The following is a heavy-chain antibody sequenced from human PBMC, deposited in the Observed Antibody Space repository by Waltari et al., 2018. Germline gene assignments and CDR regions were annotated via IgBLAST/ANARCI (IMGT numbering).Heavy chain of an antibody. V-gene: IGHV3-23*01. D-gene: IGHD2-2*01. CDR2: ISTTGATT. CDR3: ATYGQSPRNDQ. CDR1: GFSFDNFY. J-gene: IGHJ1*01. Sequence: EVQLLESGGGLEQPGGSLRLSCAASGFSFDNFYMTWVRQAPGKGVEGVSAISTTGATTYYADSVKGRFTISRDNFKNILYLQMNSLRAEDTAVYYCATYGQSPRNDQWGQGTQLTVSS.